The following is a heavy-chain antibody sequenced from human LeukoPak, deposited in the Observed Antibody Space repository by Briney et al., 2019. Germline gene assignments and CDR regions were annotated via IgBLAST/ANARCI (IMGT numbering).Heavy chain of an antibody. CDR2: VSGSGGST. CDR1: AFTFRPYA. V-gene: IGHV3-23*01. D-gene: IGHD5-18*01. J-gene: IGHJ4*02. Sequence: GGSLRLSCAASAFTFRPYAMIWVRQAPGKGLEWVSTVSGSGGSTYYADSVKGRFTISRDNSNNTLYLQMNSLRAEDTAVYYCAKGAASRGYTYVANWGQGTLVTVSS. CDR3: AKGAASRGYTYVAN.